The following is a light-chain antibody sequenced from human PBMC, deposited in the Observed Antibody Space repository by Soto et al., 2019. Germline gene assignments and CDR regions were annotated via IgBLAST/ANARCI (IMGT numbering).Light chain of an antibody. CDR2: WAS. Sequence: DIVMTQSPDSLAVSLGERATINCKSSQSVLYSSNNKNYLAWYQQKPGQPPKLLIYWASLRESGVPDRFSGSESGTDFTLTISSLQAEDVAVYYCQQYDTPPYTFGQGTKLEIK. J-gene: IGKJ2*01. V-gene: IGKV4-1*01. CDR1: QSVLYSSNNKNY. CDR3: QQYDTPPYT.